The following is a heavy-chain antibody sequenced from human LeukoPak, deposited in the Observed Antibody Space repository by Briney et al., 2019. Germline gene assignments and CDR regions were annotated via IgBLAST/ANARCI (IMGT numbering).Heavy chain of an antibody. CDR3: TGHHQAYSRTY. J-gene: IGHJ4*02. Sequence: GGSLRLSCVASGFTFSSDAMHWVRQAPGKGLEWVAVISYDGKEKYHADSVKGRFTISRDNSKNTLYLQMNSLRAEDTAVYYCTGHHQAYSRTYWGQGTLVTVSS. CDR1: GFTFSSDA. CDR2: ISYDGKEK. D-gene: IGHD6-13*01. V-gene: IGHV3-30*04.